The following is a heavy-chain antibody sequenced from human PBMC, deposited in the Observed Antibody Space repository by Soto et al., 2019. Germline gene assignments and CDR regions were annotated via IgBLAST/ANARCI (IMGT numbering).Heavy chain of an antibody. J-gene: IGHJ3*02. Sequence: GGSLRLSCAASGFTFSNYGMHWVRQAPGKGLEWVTGVSYDGSKKHYADSVKGRFTVSRDNSGNTLYLEMNSLRAEDTAIFYCARLNLGSGYSGGYDYAFDIWGQGTMVTVSS. D-gene: IGHD5-12*01. CDR1: GFTFSNYG. CDR2: VSYDGSKK. V-gene: IGHV3-33*01. CDR3: ARLNLGSGYSGGYDYAFDI.